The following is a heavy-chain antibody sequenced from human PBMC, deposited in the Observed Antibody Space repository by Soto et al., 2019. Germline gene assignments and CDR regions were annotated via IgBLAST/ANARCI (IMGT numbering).Heavy chain of an antibody. CDR1: GGSISSYY. CDR3: ARDPSRRVTMVRGVRRYYGMDV. Sequence: PSETLSLTWTVSGGSISSYYWSWIRQPPGKGLEWIGYIYYSGSTNYNPSLKSRVTISVDTSKNQFSLKLSSVTAADTAVYYCARDPSRRVTMVRGVRRYYGMDVWGQGTTVTVSS. J-gene: IGHJ6*02. CDR2: IYYSGST. D-gene: IGHD3-10*01. V-gene: IGHV4-59*01.